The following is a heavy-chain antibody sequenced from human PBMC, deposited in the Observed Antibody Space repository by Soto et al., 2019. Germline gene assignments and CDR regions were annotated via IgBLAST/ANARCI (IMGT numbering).Heavy chain of an antibody. D-gene: IGHD3-10*01. CDR2: ISYDGSNK. CDR3: AKFTLGSDADY. J-gene: IGHJ4*02. CDR1: GFTFSSYG. V-gene: IGHV3-30*18. Sequence: QVQLVESGGGVVQPGRSLRLSCAASGFTFSSYGMHWVRQAPGKGLEWVAVISYDGSNKYYADSVKGRFTISRDNSKNTLYLQMNSLRAEDTAVYYCAKFTLGSDADYLGQGTLVTVSS.